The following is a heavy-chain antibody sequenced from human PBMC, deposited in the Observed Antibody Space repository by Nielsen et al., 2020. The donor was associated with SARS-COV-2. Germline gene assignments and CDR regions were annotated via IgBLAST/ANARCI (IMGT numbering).Heavy chain of an antibody. CDR2: ISGSGGST. Sequence: GGSLRLSCSASGFTFSSYAMSWVRQAPGKGLEWVSAISGSGGSTYYADSVKGRFTISRDNSKNTLYLQMNSLRAEDTAVYYCARDCSSTRCYMRLDAFDIWGQGTMVTVSS. CDR1: GFTFSSYA. D-gene: IGHD2-2*02. J-gene: IGHJ3*02. CDR3: ARDCSSTRCYMRLDAFDI. V-gene: IGHV3-23*01.